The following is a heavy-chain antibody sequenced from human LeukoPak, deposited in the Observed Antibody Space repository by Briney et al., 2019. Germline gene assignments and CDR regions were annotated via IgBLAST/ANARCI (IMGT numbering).Heavy chain of an antibody. V-gene: IGHV3-30-3*01. D-gene: IGHD5-12*01. J-gene: IGHJ4*02. CDR2: ISYDGSNK. CDR1: GFTFSSYA. Sequence: GGSLRLSCAASGFTFSSYAMHWVRQAPGKGLEWVAVISYDGSNKYYADSVKGRLTISRDNAKNTLYLQMNSLRADDTAVYYCARGRGYSGYVEFDYWGQGTLVTVSS. CDR3: ARGRGYSGYVEFDY.